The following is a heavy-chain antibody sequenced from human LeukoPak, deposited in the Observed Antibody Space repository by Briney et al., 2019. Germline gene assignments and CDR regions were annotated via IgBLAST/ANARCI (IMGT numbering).Heavy chain of an antibody. CDR3: ARSASPYYYGSGSYQAPYY. J-gene: IGHJ4*02. Sequence: GGSLRLSCAASGFTFSSYEMNWVRQAPGKGLEWVSYSSSSGSTIYYSDSVKGRFTISRDNAKSSLYLQMNSLRAEDKAVYYCARSASPYYYGSGSYQAPYYWGQGTLVTVSS. CDR2: SSSSGSTI. CDR1: GFTFSSYE. V-gene: IGHV3-48*03. D-gene: IGHD3-10*01.